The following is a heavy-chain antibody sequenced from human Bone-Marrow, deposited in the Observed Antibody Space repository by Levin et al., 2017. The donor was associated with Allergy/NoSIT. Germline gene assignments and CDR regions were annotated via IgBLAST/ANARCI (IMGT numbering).Heavy chain of an antibody. D-gene: IGHD3-10*01. CDR1: GGSIRSSSYY. J-gene: IGHJ4*02. CDR3: ARDEYGSGPGIVR. V-gene: IGHV4-39*07. Sequence: LSQTLSLTCTVSGGSIRSSSYYWGWIRQPPGKGLEWIGSIYYSGSTYYNPSLKSRVTISVDTSKNQFSLKLSSVTAADTAVYYCARDEYGSGPGIVRWGQGTLVTVSS. CDR2: IYYSGST.